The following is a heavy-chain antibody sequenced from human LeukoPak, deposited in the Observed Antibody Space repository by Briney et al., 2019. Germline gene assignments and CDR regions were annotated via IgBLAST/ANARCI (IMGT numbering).Heavy chain of an antibody. J-gene: IGHJ3*02. CDR3: ARGNAHAFDI. CDR1: GFTLSSYW. V-gene: IGHV3-74*01. Sequence: GGSLRLSCAVSGFTLSSYWMHWVRQLPGKGLVWVSRINSDGSGISYAGSVKGRFTISRDNAKNTLYLQMNSLRAGDTAVYYCARGNAHAFDIWGQGTMVTVSS. CDR2: INSDGSGI.